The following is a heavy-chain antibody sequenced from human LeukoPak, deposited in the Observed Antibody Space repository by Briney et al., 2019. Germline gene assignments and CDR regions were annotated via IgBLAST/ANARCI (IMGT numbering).Heavy chain of an antibody. J-gene: IGHJ6*03. V-gene: IGHV5-51*01. CDR1: GYRFSSYW. D-gene: IGHD3-10*01. Sequence: GESLKISCKGSGYRFSSYWIGWVRQMPGKGLEWMGIIYPGDSDTRYSPSFQGQVTISADKSISTAYLQWSSLKASDTAMYYCASVQGFGDNYMDVWGKGTTVTVSS. CDR2: IYPGDSDT. CDR3: ASVQGFGDNYMDV.